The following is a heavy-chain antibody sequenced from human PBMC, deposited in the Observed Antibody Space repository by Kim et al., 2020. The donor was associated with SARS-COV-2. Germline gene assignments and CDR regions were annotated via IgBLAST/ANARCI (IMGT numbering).Heavy chain of an antibody. CDR3: ASLYGSGSKPDWFDP. D-gene: IGHD3-10*01. Sequence: PSLKSRVTISVDTSKNQFSLKLSSVTAADTAVYYCASLYGSGSKPDWFDPWGQGTLVTVSS. J-gene: IGHJ5*02. V-gene: IGHV4-34*01.